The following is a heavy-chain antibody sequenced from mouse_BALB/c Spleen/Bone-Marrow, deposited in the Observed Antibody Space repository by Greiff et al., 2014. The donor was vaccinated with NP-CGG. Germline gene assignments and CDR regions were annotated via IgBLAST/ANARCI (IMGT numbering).Heavy chain of an antibody. CDR2: IWSDGNT. V-gene: IGHV2-6*02. CDR3: ARNPYGNYAMDY. D-gene: IGHD2-10*02. CDR1: GFSLTNYG. J-gene: IGHJ4*01. Sequence: VQLQQSGPGLVAPSQSLSITCTVSGFSLTNYGVHWVRQPPGKGLEWLVVIWSDGNTTYNSALKSRLSISKDNSKSQVFLKMNSPQTDDTAMYYCARNPYGNYAMDYWGQGTSVTVSS.